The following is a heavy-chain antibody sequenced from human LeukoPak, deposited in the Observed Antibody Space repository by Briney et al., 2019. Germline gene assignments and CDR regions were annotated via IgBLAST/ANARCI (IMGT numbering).Heavy chain of an antibody. Sequence: PGGSLRLSCAASGFTFDDYAMHWVRQAPGKGLEWVSGISWNSGSIGYADSVKGRFTISRGNAKNSLYLQMNSLRAEDTALYYCAKDLMYSSSRYGSGRGLDYWGQGTLVTVSS. V-gene: IGHV3-9*01. CDR2: ISWNSGSI. CDR3: AKDLMYSSSRYGSGRGLDY. CDR1: GFTFDDYA. J-gene: IGHJ4*02. D-gene: IGHD6-13*01.